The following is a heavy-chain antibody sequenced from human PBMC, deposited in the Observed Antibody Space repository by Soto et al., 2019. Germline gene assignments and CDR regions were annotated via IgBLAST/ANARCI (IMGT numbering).Heavy chain of an antibody. CDR1: GFTFSTYW. CDR2: IKQDGSEK. CDR3: ARTVPTISGDVFNY. D-gene: IGHD5-12*01. V-gene: IGHV3-7*01. J-gene: IGHJ4*02. Sequence: EVQLVESGGGLVQPGGSLRLSCAASGFTFSTYWMTWVRQAPGKGLEWVANIKQDGSEKYYVDSVKGRFTISRDNVENSLYLQMSSLRAEDTALYYCARTVPTISGDVFNYLGQGTLVTVSS.